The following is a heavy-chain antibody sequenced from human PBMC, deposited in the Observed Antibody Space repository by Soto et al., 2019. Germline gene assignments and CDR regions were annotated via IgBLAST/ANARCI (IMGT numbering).Heavy chain of an antibody. CDR2: IIPIFGTA. CDR3: ASAGVRGVITTGYYFAY. Sequence: GASVKVSCKASRGTFGSYSISWVRQATGQGLEWMGGIIPIFGTANDAQKFQGRVTITADDSTSPAYMELSPLRSEDTAVYYCASAGVRGVITTGYYFAYWGHGPLVPVSS. D-gene: IGHD3-10*01. CDR1: RGTFGSYS. V-gene: IGHV1-69*13. J-gene: IGHJ4*01.